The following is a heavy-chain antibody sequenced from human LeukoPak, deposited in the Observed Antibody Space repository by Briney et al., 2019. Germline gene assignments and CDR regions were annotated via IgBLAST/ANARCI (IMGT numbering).Heavy chain of an antibody. J-gene: IGHJ3*02. Sequence: SETPSLTCTVSGGSISSYYWSWIRQPPGKGLEWIGYIYYSGSTNYNPSLKSRVTISVDTSKNQFSLKLSSVTAADTAVYYCARVVAAAGNAFDIWGQGTMVTVSS. CDR2: IYYSGST. CDR3: ARVVAAAGNAFDI. V-gene: IGHV4-59*01. D-gene: IGHD6-13*01. CDR1: GGSISSYY.